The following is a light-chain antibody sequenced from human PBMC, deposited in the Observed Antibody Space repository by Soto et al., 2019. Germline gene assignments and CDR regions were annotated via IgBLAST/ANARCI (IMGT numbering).Light chain of an antibody. Sequence: SVLTQPASVSGSPGQSITISCTGTISDVGGYNYVSWYQQHPAKAPKLMIYDVSNRPSGVSNRFSGSKSGNTASLTISGLQAEDEADYYCSSYTSSGTVVFGGGTKLTVL. J-gene: IGLJ2*01. V-gene: IGLV2-14*01. CDR1: ISDVGGYNY. CDR2: DVS. CDR3: SSYTSSGTVV.